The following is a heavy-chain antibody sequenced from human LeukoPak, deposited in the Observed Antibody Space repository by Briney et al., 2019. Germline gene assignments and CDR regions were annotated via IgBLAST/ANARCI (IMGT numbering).Heavy chain of an antibody. CDR1: GFTFINYW. D-gene: IGHD6-19*01. CDR3: ARDGDTSGLDV. J-gene: IGHJ6*03. Sequence: PGGSLRLSCAASGFTFINYWMTWVRQAPGKGLEWVGNIKQDGSEKYYVDSVKGRFTISRDNAKNSLYLQMNSLRAEDTAVYYCARDGDTSGLDVWGRGTTVTVSS. V-gene: IGHV3-7*01. CDR2: IKQDGSEK.